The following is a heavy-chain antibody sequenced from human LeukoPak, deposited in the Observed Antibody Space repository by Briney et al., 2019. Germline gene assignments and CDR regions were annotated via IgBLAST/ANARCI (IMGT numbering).Heavy chain of an antibody. V-gene: IGHV3-15*01. CDR1: GFTFSDAW. D-gene: IGHD2-15*01. CDR2: IKSKSDGGTI. J-gene: IGHJ4*02. CDR3: TTRRQDGW. Sequence: GGSLRLSCVGSGFTFSDAWMSWVRQAPGKGLEWVGRIKSKSDGGTIDYAAPVKGRFTISRDDSRYTLYLQMNSLKTEDTAVYYCTTRRQDGWWGQGTLVTVS.